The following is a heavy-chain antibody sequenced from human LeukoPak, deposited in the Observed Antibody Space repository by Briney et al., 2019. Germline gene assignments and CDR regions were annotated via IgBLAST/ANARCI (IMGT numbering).Heavy chain of an antibody. D-gene: IGHD4-11*01. J-gene: IGHJ6*03. Sequence: SETLSLTCTVSGGSISSYYWSWIRQPPGKGLEWIGYIYYSGSTNYNPSLKSRVTISVDTSKNQFSLKLSSVTAADTAVYYCARTVTTFFDYYYYMDVGGKGTTVTVSS. CDR2: IYYSGST. CDR1: GGSISSYY. CDR3: ARTVTTFFDYYYYMDV. V-gene: IGHV4-59*08.